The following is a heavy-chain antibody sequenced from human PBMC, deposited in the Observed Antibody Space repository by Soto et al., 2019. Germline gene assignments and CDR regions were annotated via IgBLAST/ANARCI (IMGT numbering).Heavy chain of an antibody. D-gene: IGHD5-18*01. CDR2: ISYDGSNK. CDR3: AKDKGPYSYGPYGMDV. J-gene: IGHJ6*02. CDR1: GFTFSSYG. Sequence: QVQLVESGGGVVQPGRSLRLSCAASGFTFSSYGMHWVRQAPGKGLEWVAVISYDGSNKYYAESVKGRFTISRDNSKNTLYLKMNSLRDEDTAVYYCAKDKGPYSYGPYGMDVWGQGTKGTVSS. V-gene: IGHV3-30*18.